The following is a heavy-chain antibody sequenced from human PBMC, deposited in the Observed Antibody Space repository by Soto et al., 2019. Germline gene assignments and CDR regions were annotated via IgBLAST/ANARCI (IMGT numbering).Heavy chain of an antibody. D-gene: IGHD2-2*01. J-gene: IGHJ6*02. V-gene: IGHV1-69*13. CDR1: GGTFSSYA. CDR2: IIPIFGTA. CDR3: ASGGGCSSTSCYAIYYYGMDV. Sequence: SVKVSCKASGGTFSSYAISWVRQAPGQGLEWMGGIIPIFGTANYAQKFQGRVTITADESTSTAYMELSSLRSEDTAVYYCASGGGCSSTSCYAIYYYGMDVWGQGTTVTVSS.